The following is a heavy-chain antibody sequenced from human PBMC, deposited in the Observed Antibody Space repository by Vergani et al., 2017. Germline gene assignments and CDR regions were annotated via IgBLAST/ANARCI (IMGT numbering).Heavy chain of an antibody. CDR2: INSNSGNP. J-gene: IGHJ5*02. D-gene: IGHD2-15*01. CDR3: VRTRSESCTGGSCYSGWFDP. CDR1: GYNFTNYA. V-gene: IGHV7-4-1*02. Sequence: QVPPVQSGSEVKKPGASVKVSCRASGYNFTNYALNWVRQAPGQGLEWMGWINSNSGNPTYAQGFKGRFVFSLDSSVSTSYLQINSLQPEDTAVYYCVRTRSESCTGGSCYSGWFDPWGQGTLVTVSS.